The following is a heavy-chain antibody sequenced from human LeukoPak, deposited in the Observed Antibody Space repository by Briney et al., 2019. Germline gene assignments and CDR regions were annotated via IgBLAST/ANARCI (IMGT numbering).Heavy chain of an antibody. CDR3: ARDTDGYFDY. D-gene: IGHD5-24*01. Sequence: GGSLRLSCAASGFTFSNYGMHWVRQAPGKGLEWVAVIWYDGSNKYYADSVKGRFTISRDNSKNTLYLQMNSLRAEDTAVFYCARDTDGYFDYWGQGTLVTVSS. V-gene: IGHV3-33*01. CDR1: GFTFSNYG. CDR2: IWYDGSNK. J-gene: IGHJ4*02.